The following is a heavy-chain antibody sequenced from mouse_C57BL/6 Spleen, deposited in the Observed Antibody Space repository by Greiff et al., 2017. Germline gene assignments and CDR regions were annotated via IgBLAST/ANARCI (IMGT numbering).Heavy chain of an antibody. Sequence: EVQGVESGPELVKPGASVKISCKASGYSFTGYYMNWVKQSPEKSLEWIGEINPSTGGTTYNQKFKAKATLTVDKSSSTAYMQLKSLTSEDSAVYYCATLYYEYDGAWFAYWGQGTLVTVSA. D-gene: IGHD2-4*01. J-gene: IGHJ3*01. CDR3: ATLYYEYDGAWFAY. CDR2: INPSTGGT. V-gene: IGHV1-42*01. CDR1: GYSFTGYY.